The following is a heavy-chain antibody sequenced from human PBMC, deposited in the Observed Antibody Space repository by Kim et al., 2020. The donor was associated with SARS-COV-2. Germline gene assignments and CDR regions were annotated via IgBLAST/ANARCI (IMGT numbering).Heavy chain of an antibody. J-gene: IGHJ6*03. D-gene: IGHD6-13*01. CDR2: IHQSGDT. CDR3: ARGAARSAPYYFLDV. V-gene: IGHV4-34*01. Sequence: SETLSLTCGLYGGSFNDFYWTWIRQSPGKGLEWIGDIHQSGDTKYNPSLGNRLTMSLDRTKNQFSLRLSSVTVADTAPYYCARGAARSAPYYFLDVWDKG. CDR1: GGSFNDFY.